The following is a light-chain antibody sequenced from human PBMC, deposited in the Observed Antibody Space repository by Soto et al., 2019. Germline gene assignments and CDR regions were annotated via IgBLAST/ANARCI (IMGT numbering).Light chain of an antibody. CDR3: QQFNSYPIT. Sequence: AIQLTQSPSSLSASVGDRVTITCRASQGISSALAWYQQKPGKAPKLLIYDASSLESGVPSRVSGSVSGTDFTLTSSSLQPEDFATYYCQQFNSYPITFGPGTKVDIK. V-gene: IGKV1-13*02. J-gene: IGKJ3*01. CDR2: DAS. CDR1: QGISSA.